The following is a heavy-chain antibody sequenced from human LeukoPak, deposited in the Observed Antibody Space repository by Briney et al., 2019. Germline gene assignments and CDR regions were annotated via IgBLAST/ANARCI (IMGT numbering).Heavy chain of an antibody. CDR2: ISYDGSNK. J-gene: IGHJ4*02. CDR3: AKDLVAAAGTGAFDI. CDR1: GFTFSSYG. V-gene: IGHV3-30*18. D-gene: IGHD6-13*01. Sequence: RAGGSLRLSCAASGFTFSSYGMHWVRQAPGKGLEWVAVISYDGSNKYYADSVKGRFTISRDNSKNTLYLQMNSLRAEDTAVYYCAKDLVAAAGTGAFDIWGQGTLVTVSS.